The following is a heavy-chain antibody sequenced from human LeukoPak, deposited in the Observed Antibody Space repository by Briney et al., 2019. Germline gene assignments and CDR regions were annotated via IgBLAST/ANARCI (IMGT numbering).Heavy chain of an antibody. J-gene: IGHJ4*02. V-gene: IGHV3-74*01. Sequence: GGSLRLSCAASGFTFSSYWMHWVRQAPGKGLVWVSRINSDGSSTSYADSVKGRFTISRDNAKNTLYLQMNSLRAEDAAVYYCARDRGVGATPYYFDYWGQGTLVTVSS. CDR2: INSDGSST. CDR3: ARDRGVGATPYYFDY. CDR1: GFTFSSYW. D-gene: IGHD1-26*01.